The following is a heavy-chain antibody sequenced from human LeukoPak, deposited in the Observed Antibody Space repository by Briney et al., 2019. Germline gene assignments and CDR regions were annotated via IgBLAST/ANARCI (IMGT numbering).Heavy chain of an antibody. CDR2: ISGYDGNR. D-gene: IGHD3-16*02. J-gene: IGHJ4*02. V-gene: IGHV1-18*01. CDR3: ARCDYVWGNYRYRPILYFDF. Sequence: GAPVEVSCTASGYTFTGYGISWVRQAPGQGLEWMGWISGYDGNRNYAQKFQGRVTMTTDTSTSTAYMELRSLRSDDTAVYYCARCDYVWGNYRYRPILYFDFWGQGTLVTVSS. CDR1: GYTFTGYG.